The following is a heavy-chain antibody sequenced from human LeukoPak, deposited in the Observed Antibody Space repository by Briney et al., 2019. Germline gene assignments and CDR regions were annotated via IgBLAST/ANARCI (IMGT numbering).Heavy chain of an antibody. J-gene: IGHJ4*02. CDR3: ATGPLTGYYIDY. D-gene: IGHD3-9*01. Sequence: GASVKVSCKVSGYTLTELPMHWVRQAPGKGLEWMGGFDPEDGETIYAQKFQGRVTMTEDTSTDTAYMELSSLRSEDTAVYYCATGPLTGYYIDYWGQGTLVTVSS. CDR1: GYTLTELP. V-gene: IGHV1-24*01. CDR2: FDPEDGET.